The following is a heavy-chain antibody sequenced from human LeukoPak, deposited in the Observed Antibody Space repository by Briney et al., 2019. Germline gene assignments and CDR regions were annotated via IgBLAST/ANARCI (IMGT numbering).Heavy chain of an antibody. CDR1: GGSISSYY. CDR3: ARVVITELVVDP. J-gene: IGHJ5*02. Sequence: SETLSLTCTVSGGSISSYYWSWIRQPPGKGLEWIGLIYYTGSTNYNPSLKSRVTISVDTSKNEFSLKLSSVTAADTAVYHCARVVITELVVDPWGQGTLVTVSS. V-gene: IGHV4-59*12. D-gene: IGHD3-22*01. CDR2: IYYTGST.